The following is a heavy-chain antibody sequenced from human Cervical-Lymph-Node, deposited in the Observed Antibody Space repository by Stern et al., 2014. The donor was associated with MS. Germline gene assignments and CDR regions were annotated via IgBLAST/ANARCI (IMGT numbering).Heavy chain of an antibody. J-gene: IGHJ5*02. D-gene: IGHD2-2*01. Sequence: QLQLQESGPGLVKPSQTLSLTCTVSGGSISSGGYYWSWIRQHPGKGLEWIGYIYYSGSTYYNPFLKSRVTISVDTSKNQFSLKLSSVTAADTAVYYCAREYCSSTSCYQWFDPWGQGTLVTVSS. V-gene: IGHV4-31*03. CDR1: GGSISSGGYY. CDR3: AREYCSSTSCYQWFDP. CDR2: IYYSGST.